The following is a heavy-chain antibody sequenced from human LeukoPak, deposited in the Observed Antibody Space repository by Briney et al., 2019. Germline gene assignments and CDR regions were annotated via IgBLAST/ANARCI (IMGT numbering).Heavy chain of an antibody. Sequence: GASVKVSCKASGYTFTSYDINWVRQATGQGLEWMGWMNPNSGNTGYAQKFQGRVTMTGNTSISTAYMELSSLRSEDTAVYYCARGLYCSGGSCYSGQVNYWGQGTLVTVSS. CDR1: GYTFTSYD. CDR3: ARGLYCSGGSCYSGQVNY. CDR2: MNPNSGNT. J-gene: IGHJ4*02. D-gene: IGHD2-15*01. V-gene: IGHV1-8*01.